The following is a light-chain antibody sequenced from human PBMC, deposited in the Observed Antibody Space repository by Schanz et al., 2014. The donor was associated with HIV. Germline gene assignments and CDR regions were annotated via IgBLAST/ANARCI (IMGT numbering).Light chain of an antibody. J-gene: IGLJ3*02. Sequence: QSALTQPRSVSGSPGQSVAISCTGTSSDVGGYNYVSWYQQHPGKAPKLMIYDVTKRPSGVPDRFSGSKSDNTASLTISGLQADDEADYYCSSYAATSNVLFGGGTKLTVL. CDR3: SSYAATSNVL. CDR1: SSDVGGYNY. CDR2: DVT. V-gene: IGLV2-11*01.